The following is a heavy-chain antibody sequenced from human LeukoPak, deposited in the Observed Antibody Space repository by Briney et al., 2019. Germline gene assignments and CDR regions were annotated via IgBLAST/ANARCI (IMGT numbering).Heavy chain of an antibody. D-gene: IGHD2-2*01. CDR1: GGTFISYA. CDR2: IIPIFGTA. Sequence: GSAANVSCKASGGTFISYAISWVRQAPGQGLEGMGGIIPIFGTANYAQKFQDRVTITAHKSTSTAYMELRSLRSEDRAVYYCARGWRYQLSRDEYYFDYWGQGPLVTVSS. CDR3: ARGWRYQLSRDEYYFDY. J-gene: IGHJ4*02. V-gene: IGHV1-69*06.